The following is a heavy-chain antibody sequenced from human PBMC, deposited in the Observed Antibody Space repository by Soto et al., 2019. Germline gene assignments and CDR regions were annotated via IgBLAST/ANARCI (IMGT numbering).Heavy chain of an antibody. V-gene: IGHV1-18*01. CDR2: ISAYNGNT. CDR1: GYTFTSYG. CDR3: ARDRVGQQLVRRDWYFDL. Sequence: QVQLVQSGAEVKKPGASVKVSCKASGYTFTSYGISWVRQAPGQGLEWMGWISAYNGNTNYAQKLQGRVTMTTDTSTSTAYRELRSLRSDDTAVYYCARDRVGQQLVRRDWYFDLWGRGTLVTVSS. J-gene: IGHJ2*01. D-gene: IGHD6-13*01.